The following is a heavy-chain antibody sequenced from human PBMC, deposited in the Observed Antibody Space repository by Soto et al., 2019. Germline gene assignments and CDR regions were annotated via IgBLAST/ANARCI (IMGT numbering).Heavy chain of an antibody. CDR2: VNPDSGHT. D-gene: IGHD4-4*01. J-gene: IGHJ6*03. Sequence: ASVKVSCKASGYIFTSYNINWVRQAAGHGLEWMGWVNPDSGHTVYAQKFQGRVTMTRDTSIGTAHMELRSLTPEDTAVYYCARSAPFSNAALDYLYYMAVWGKVASVTVSS. V-gene: IGHV1-8*02. CDR1: GYIFTSYN. CDR3: ARSAPFSNAALDYLYYMAV.